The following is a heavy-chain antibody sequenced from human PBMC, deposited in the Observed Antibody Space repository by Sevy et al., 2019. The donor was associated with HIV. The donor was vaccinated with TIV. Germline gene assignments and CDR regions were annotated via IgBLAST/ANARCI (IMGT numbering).Heavy chain of an antibody. CDR3: ARGPEWELNNFFEH. V-gene: IGHV3-30-3*01. J-gene: IGHJ4*02. Sequence: GGSLRLSCTASGFAFRTYAFHWVRQAPGRGLEWVGLISSNGDDAFYANSVRGRFTISRDNSMNTLYLELNNLTPDDTAVYYCARGPEWELNNFFEHWGQGTLVTVSS. CDR2: ISSNGDDA. D-gene: IGHD1-26*01. CDR1: GFAFRTYA.